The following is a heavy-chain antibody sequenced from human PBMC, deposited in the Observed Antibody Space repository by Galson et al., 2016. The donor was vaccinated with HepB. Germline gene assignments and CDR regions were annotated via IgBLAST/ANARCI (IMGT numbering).Heavy chain of an antibody. Sequence: SLRLSCAASRFTFINSWMNWVRQAPGKGLEWVANIKQVGTEKYYVDSVKGRFTISSDNAKNSLFLQMNGLRAEDTAVYCCARALSSSGWTSWFFDLWGRGTLVTVSS. V-gene: IGHV3-7*03. CDR1: RFTFINSW. CDR3: ARALSSSGWTSWFFDL. CDR2: IKQVGTEK. D-gene: IGHD6-19*01. J-gene: IGHJ2*01.